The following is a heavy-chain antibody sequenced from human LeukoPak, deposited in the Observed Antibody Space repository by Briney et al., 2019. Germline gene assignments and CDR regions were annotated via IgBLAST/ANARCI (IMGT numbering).Heavy chain of an antibody. D-gene: IGHD4-17*01. Sequence: GGSLRLSCAASGFTFDDYAMHWVRQAPGKGLEWVSAISGSGGSTYYADSVKGRFTISRDNSKNTLYLQMNSLRAEDTAVYYCAKDGTRATVTTTAGGFDYWGQGTLVTVSS. CDR1: GFTFDDYA. CDR2: ISGSGGST. CDR3: AKDGTRATVTTTAGGFDY. V-gene: IGHV3-23*01. J-gene: IGHJ4*02.